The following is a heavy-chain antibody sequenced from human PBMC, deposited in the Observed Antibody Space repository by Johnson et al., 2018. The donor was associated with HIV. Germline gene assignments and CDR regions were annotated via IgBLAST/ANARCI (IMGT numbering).Heavy chain of an antibody. J-gene: IGHJ3*02. Sequence: EVQLVESGGGLIQPGGSLRLSCAASEFTVSGGYMNWVRQAPGKGLEWVSVLYSGGSTYYADSVKGRFTISRDNSKNTLYLQMNSLRAEDTAVYYCAKFRDAFDIWGQGTMATVSS. D-gene: IGHD2-21*01. CDR2: LYSGGST. CDR1: EFTVSGGY. CDR3: AKFRDAFDI. V-gene: IGHV3-53*01.